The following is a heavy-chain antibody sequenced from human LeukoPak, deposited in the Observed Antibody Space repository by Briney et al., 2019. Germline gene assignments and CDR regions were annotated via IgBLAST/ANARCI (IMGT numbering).Heavy chain of an antibody. Sequence: ASVKVSCKASGYTFTSYYMHWVRQAPGQGLEWMGIINPSGGSTSYAQKFQGRVTMTRDTSTSTVYMELSSLRSEDTAVYYCARPGYSSGFTNDAFHIWGQGTMVTVSS. CDR2: INPSGGST. CDR1: GYTFTSYY. J-gene: IGHJ3*02. V-gene: IGHV1-46*01. D-gene: IGHD6-19*01. CDR3: ARPGYSSGFTNDAFHI.